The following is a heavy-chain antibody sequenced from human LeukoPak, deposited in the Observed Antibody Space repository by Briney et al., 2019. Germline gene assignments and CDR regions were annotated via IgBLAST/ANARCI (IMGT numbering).Heavy chain of an antibody. D-gene: IGHD2-15*01. V-gene: IGHV3-30*04. CDR3: ARGYCSGGSCYFNYFDY. CDR1: GFSFNSYA. J-gene: IGHJ4*02. CDR2: ISYDGSNK. Sequence: PGGSLRLSCAASGFSFNSYAIHWVRQAPGKGLEWVTVISYDGSNKHYADSVKGRFTISRDNAKNSLYLQMNSLRAEDTAVYYCARGYCSGGSCYFNYFDYWGQGTLVTVSS.